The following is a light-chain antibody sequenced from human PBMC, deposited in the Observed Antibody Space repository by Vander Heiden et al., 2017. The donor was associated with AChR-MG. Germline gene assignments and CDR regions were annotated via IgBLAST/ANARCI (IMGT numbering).Light chain of an antibody. CDR3: QQYGSSYT. V-gene: IGKV3-20*01. CDR2: GAS. CDR1: QSVSSSY. Sequence: EIVLTQSPGTLSLSPGERATLSCRASQSVSSSYLAWYQQNPGQAPRLLIYGASSRATSIPDRFSGSGSGTDFTLTISRLEPEDFAVYYCQQYGSSYTFGQGTKLEIK. J-gene: IGKJ2*01.